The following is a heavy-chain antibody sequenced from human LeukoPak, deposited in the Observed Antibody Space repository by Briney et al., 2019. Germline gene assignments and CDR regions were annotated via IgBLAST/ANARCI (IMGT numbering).Heavy chain of an antibody. V-gene: IGHV4-59*08. CDR1: GGSISSYY. J-gene: IGHJ5*02. D-gene: IGHD3-10*01. Sequence: SETLSLTCTVSGGSISSYYWSWTRQPPGKGLEWIGYIYYSGSTNYNPSLKSRVTISVDTSKNQFSLKLSSVTAADTAVYYCARGVPPYYYGSGSLVCWFDPWGQGTLVTVSS. CDR2: IYYSGST. CDR3: ARGVPPYYYGSGSLVCWFDP.